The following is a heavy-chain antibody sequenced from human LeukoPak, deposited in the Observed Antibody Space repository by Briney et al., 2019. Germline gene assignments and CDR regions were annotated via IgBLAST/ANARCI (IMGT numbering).Heavy chain of an antibody. CDR3: ARDKTNGDPGAFDI. J-gene: IGHJ3*02. Sequence: PSQTLSLTCTVSGGSISSGGYSWSWIRQHPRKGLEWIGYIYYSGSTYYNPSLKSRVTISVDTSKNQFSLKLSSVTAADTAVYYCARDKTNGDPGAFDIWGQGTMVTVSS. CDR2: IYYSGST. D-gene: IGHD4-17*01. V-gene: IGHV4-31*03. CDR1: GGSISSGGYS.